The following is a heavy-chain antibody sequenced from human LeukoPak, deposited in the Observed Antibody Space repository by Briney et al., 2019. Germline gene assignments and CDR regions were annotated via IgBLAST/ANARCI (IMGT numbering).Heavy chain of an antibody. V-gene: IGHV1-2*06. CDR1: GYTFTDYF. CDR3: ARAGPVTTTGRPNDY. Sequence: ASVTVSCKASGYTFTDYFIHWVRQAPGQGLEWMGRINPNSGGTKFEQKFRGRVTMTRDTSISTANMELIRLTSDDTAVCYCARAGPVTTTGRPNDYWGQGTLVTVSS. J-gene: IGHJ4*02. D-gene: IGHD4-17*01. CDR2: INPNSGGT.